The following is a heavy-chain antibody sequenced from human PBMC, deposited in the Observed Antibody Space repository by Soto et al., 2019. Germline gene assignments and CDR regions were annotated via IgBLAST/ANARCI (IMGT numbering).Heavy chain of an antibody. CDR2: INAYNGNT. V-gene: IGHV1-3*01. Sequence: GASVKVSCKASGYTFTSYAMHWVRQAPGQRLEWMGWINAYNGNTNYAQKFQGRVTMTTDTSTSTAYMELRSLRSDDTAVYYCARDLDLSGISTGSIDYWGQGTLVTVSS. CDR1: GYTFTSYA. J-gene: IGHJ4*02. CDR3: ARDLDLSGISTGSIDY. D-gene: IGHD3-9*01.